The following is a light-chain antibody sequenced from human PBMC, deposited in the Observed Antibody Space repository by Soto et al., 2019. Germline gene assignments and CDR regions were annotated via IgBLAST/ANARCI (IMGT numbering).Light chain of an antibody. CDR2: AAS. V-gene: IGKV1-9*01. Sequence: IQLTQSPSSLSVSLGDRVIITCRASQGMSSYLAWYQQKPGKAPKLLIYAASTLQSGVPSRFSGSGSGTDFTLTISSLQPEDFATYYCQQLNSYPFTFGQGTRLEIK. J-gene: IGKJ5*01. CDR3: QQLNSYPFT. CDR1: QGMSSY.